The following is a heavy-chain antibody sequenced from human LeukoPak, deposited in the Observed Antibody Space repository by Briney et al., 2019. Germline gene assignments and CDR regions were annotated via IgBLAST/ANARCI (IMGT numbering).Heavy chain of an antibody. Sequence: PGRSLRLSCAASGFTFSSYGMHWVRQASGKGLEWVAVISYDGSNKYYADSVKGRFTISRDNSKNTLYLQMNSLRAEDTAVYYCAKDLSGSYYGTETDYWGQGTLVTVSS. CDR3: AKDLSGSYYGTETDY. CDR2: ISYDGSNK. J-gene: IGHJ4*02. D-gene: IGHD1-26*01. CDR1: GFTFSSYG. V-gene: IGHV3-30*18.